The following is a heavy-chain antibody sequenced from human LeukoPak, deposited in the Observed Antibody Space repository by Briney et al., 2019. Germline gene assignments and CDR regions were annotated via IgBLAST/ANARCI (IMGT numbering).Heavy chain of an antibody. J-gene: IGHJ6*02. CDR1: GFTFSSYG. D-gene: IGHD2-21*02. V-gene: IGHV3-33*01. CDR2: IWYDGSNK. Sequence: GRSLRLSCAASGFTFSSYGMHWVRQAPGKGLEWVAVIWYDGSNKYYADSVKGRFTISRDNSKNTLYLQMNSLRAEDTAVYYCARRYCGGDCYPWTTGYYGMDVWGQGTTVTVSS. CDR3: ARRYCGGDCYPWTTGYYGMDV.